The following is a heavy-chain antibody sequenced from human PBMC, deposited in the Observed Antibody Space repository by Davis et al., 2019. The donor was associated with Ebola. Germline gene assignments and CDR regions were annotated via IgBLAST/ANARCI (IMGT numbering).Heavy chain of an antibody. J-gene: IGHJ3*02. Sequence: GESLKISCKASGYSFTTYWIVWVRQMPGKGLECMGIIFPGDSDTRYSPSFQGQVTISADKSISTAYLQWSSLKASDTAIYYCARNDYGGNSDAFDIWGQGTMVTVSS. CDR1: GYSFTTYW. CDR2: IFPGDSDT. D-gene: IGHD4-23*01. V-gene: IGHV5-51*01. CDR3: ARNDYGGNSDAFDI.